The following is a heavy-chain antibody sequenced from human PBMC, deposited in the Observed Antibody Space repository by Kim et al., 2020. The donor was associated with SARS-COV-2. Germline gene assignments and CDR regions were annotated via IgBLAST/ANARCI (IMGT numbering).Heavy chain of an antibody. CDR1: GFTFSGSA. CDR3: TRHRLGYLGRYNWFDA. J-gene: IGHJ5*02. D-gene: IGHD1-26*01. CDR2: IRSNANSYAP. V-gene: IGHV3-73*01. Sequence: GGSLRLSCAASGFTFSGSAMHWVRQASGKGLEWVGRIRSNANSYAPAYAASVKGRFTISRDDSKNTAYLQMNSLQTEDTAVYYCTRHRLGYLGRYNWFDAWGQGTLVTVSS.